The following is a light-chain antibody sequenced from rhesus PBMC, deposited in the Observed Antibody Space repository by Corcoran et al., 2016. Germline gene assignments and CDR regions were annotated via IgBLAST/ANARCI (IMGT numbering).Light chain of an antibody. J-gene: IGKJ3*01. CDR3: QQYSSSPFT. V-gene: IGKV1-22*01. CDR2: KAT. CDR1: QSISSW. Sequence: DIQMTQSPSSLSASVGDTVTITCRASQSISSWLAWYQQKPGKAPKQMIYKATRLQSGVPSRFCGSGSGTDFTLTISSLQSEDFATYYCQQYSSSPFTFGPGTKLDIK.